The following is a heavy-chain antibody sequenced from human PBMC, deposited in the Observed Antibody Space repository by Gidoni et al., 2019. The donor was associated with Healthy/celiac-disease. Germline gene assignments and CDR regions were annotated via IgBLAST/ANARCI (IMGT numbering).Heavy chain of an antibody. Sequence: EVQLLESGGGLVQPGGSLRLSCSASGFTFSSYAMSWVRQAPGKGLGWVSASSGSGGSTYYADSVKGRFTISRDNSKNTLYLQMNSLRAEDTAVYYCAKDWEIMVRGVIVWALGAIDYWGQGTLVTVSS. CDR2: SSGSGGST. CDR3: AKDWEIMVRGVIVWALGAIDY. CDR1: GFTFSSYA. V-gene: IGHV3-23*01. J-gene: IGHJ4*02. D-gene: IGHD3-10*01.